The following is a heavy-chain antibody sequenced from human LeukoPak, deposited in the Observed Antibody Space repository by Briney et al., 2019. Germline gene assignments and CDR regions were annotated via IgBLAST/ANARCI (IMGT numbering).Heavy chain of an antibody. CDR2: IIPIFGTA. J-gene: IGHJ5*02. CDR3: ASADNWNYVSWFVP. V-gene: IGHV1-69*05. CDR1: GGTFSSYA. Sequence: SVKVSRKASGGTFSSYAISWVRQAPGQGLEWMGGIIPIFGTANYAQKFQGRVTITTDESTSTAYMELSSLRSEDTAVYYCASADNWNYVSWFVPWGEGTLVTVSS. D-gene: IGHD1-7*01.